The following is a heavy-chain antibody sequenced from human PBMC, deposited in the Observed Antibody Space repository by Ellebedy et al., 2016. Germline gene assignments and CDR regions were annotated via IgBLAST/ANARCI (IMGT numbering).Heavy chain of an antibody. CDR2: ISPYNGET. J-gene: IGHJ4*02. D-gene: IGHD1-26*01. Sequence: ASVKVSCXASGYTFTSYGICWVRQAPGQGLEWMGWISPYNGETHYAQNFEGRVTMTTDTATTTAYMELRSLRSDDTAVYYCARENSWDFDHWGQGTLVTVSS. CDR1: GYTFTSYG. V-gene: IGHV1-18*01. CDR3: ARENSWDFDH.